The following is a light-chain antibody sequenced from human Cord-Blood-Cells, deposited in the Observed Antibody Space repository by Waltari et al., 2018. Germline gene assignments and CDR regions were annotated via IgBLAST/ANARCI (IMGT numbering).Light chain of an antibody. CDR3: SSYAGSNNYV. CDR1: SSHVGGYNY. CDR2: EAS. V-gene: IGLV2-8*01. Sequence: QSALTQPPSASGSPGQSVTISCTGTSSHVGGYNYVSCYQQHPGKAPKLMIYEASKRPSGVPDRVSGSKSGNTSSLTVSGLQAEDEADYYCSSYAGSNNYVFGTGTKVTVL. J-gene: IGLJ1*01.